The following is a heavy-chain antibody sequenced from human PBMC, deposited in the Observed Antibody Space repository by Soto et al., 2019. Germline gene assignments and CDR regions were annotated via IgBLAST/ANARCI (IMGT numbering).Heavy chain of an antibody. CDR3: ARVRYYDSFYFDY. CDR2: IKQDGSEK. J-gene: IGHJ4*02. Sequence: GGSLSLSCSASGFTFSIYWMSLVRQAPGKGLEWVANIKQDGSEKYYVDSVKGRFTISRDNAKNSLYLQMNSLRAEDTAVYYCARVRYYDSFYFDYWGQGTLVTVSS. D-gene: IGHD3-22*01. V-gene: IGHV3-7*01. CDR1: GFTFSIYW.